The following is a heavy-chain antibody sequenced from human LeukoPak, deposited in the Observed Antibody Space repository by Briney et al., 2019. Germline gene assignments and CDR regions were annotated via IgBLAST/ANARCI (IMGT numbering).Heavy chain of an antibody. D-gene: IGHD1-1*01. V-gene: IGHV4-59*01. J-gene: IGHJ6*02. Sequence: PSETLSLTCTVSGGSISSYYWSWIRQPPGKGLEWIGYIYYSGSTNYNPSLKSRVTISVDTSKNQFSLKLSSVTAADTAVYYCARLYNSDYGMDVWGQGTTVTVSS. CDR2: IYYSGST. CDR1: GGSISSYY. CDR3: ARLYNSDYGMDV.